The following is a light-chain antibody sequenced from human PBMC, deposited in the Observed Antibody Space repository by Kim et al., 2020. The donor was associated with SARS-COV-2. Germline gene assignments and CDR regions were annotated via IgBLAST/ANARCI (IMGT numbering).Light chain of an antibody. CDR1: STNIGGYDY. CDR3: CSYAGTYTWV. J-gene: IGLJ3*02. V-gene: IGLV2-11*01. Sequence: GQSITSSCAGTSTNIGGYDYVYWYQQHPGKVPKLMIYDVTRRPSGVPDRFSGSKSGSTASLTISWLQAEDEADYCCCSYAGTYTWVFGGRTQLTVL. CDR2: DVT.